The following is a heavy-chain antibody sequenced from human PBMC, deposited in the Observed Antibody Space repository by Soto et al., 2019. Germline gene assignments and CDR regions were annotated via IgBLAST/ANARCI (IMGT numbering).Heavy chain of an antibody. J-gene: IGHJ5*02. CDR2: TSGSGGST. V-gene: IGHV3-23*01. Sequence: EVQLLESGGGLVQPGGSLRLSCAASGFTFSSYAMSWVRQAQGKGLEWVSATSGSGGSTYYADSVKGRFTISRDNSKNTLYLQMNSLRAEDTAVYYCAKDREQWLSNWFDPWGQGTLVTVSS. CDR3: AKDREQWLSNWFDP. CDR1: GFTFSSYA. D-gene: IGHD6-19*01.